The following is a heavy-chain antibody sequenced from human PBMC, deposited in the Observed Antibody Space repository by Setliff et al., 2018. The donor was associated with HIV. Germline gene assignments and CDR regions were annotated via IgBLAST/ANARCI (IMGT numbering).Heavy chain of an antibody. D-gene: IGHD3-10*01. J-gene: IGHJ6*03. CDR1: GGPFISA. V-gene: IGHV1-69*13. Sequence: GASVKVSCKASGGPFISAFNWVRQVPGQGLEWMGGIIPIFGTANYAQNFGGRVTITADQSTTTSYLQLNSLRFEDTAIYYCASDSPAARFEELEDHYYYFMDVWGKGTTGTVSS. CDR2: IIPIFGTA. CDR3: ASDSPAARFEELEDHYYYFMDV.